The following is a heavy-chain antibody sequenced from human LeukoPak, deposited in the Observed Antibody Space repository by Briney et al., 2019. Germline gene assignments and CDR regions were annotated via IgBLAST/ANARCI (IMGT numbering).Heavy chain of an antibody. CDR2: MYTSGST. Sequence: PSETLSLTCTVSGGSISGGSYYWSWIRQPAGEGLEWIGRMYTSGSTNYNPSLKSRVTISVDTSKNQFSLKLSSVTAADTALYYCARANYYDNSGYSRGAFDIWGQGTMVTVSS. V-gene: IGHV4-61*02. CDR3: ARANYYDNSGYSRGAFDI. CDR1: GGSISGGSYY. D-gene: IGHD3-22*01. J-gene: IGHJ3*02.